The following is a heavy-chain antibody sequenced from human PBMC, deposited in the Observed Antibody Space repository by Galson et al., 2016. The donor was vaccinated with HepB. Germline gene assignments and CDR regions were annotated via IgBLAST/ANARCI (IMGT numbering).Heavy chain of an antibody. J-gene: IGHJ4*02. CDR1: GFTFSSYA. Sequence: SLRLSCAASGFTFSSYAMSWVRQAPGKGLEWASVISGSGGSTYYADSVKGRFTISRDNSKNTLYLQMNSLRAEDTAVYYCAKDLYYYDSSGQSFFDYWGQGTQVTVSS. V-gene: IGHV3-23*01. D-gene: IGHD3-22*01. CDR2: ISGSGGST. CDR3: AKDLYYYDSSGQSFFDY.